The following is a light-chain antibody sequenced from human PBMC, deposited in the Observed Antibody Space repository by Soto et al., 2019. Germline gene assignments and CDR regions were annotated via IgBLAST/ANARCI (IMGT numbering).Light chain of an antibody. Sequence: DIQMTQSPSSLSASVGDRVTITCRASQSISSYLNWYQQKPGKAPKLLIYGASSLHSGVPSRFSGGGSGTDFTLTITSLLPEDFATYYCQQSHSTPRTFGQGTKVEIK. CDR2: GAS. CDR1: QSISSY. J-gene: IGKJ1*01. CDR3: QQSHSTPRT. V-gene: IGKV1-39*01.